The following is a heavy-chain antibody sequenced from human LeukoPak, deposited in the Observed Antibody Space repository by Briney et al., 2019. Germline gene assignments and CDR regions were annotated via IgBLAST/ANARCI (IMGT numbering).Heavy chain of an antibody. D-gene: IGHD2-2*01. CDR2: INHNGIN. Sequence: NPSQTLSLTCAVYGGSLSGYYWTWIRQPPEKGLEWIGEINHNGINNYKPSLRSRVTISMDTSKNQFSLRLSSVTAADTAMYYWGRGGENSSNSCPLGPWGHGTLVTVSS. CDR3: GRGGENSSNSCPLGP. J-gene: IGHJ5*02. CDR1: GGSLSGYY. V-gene: IGHV4-34*01.